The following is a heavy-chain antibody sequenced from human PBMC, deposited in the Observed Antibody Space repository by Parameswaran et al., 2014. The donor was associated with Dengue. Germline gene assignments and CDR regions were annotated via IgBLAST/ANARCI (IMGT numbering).Heavy chain of an antibody. D-gene: IGHD6-6*01. CDR2: ISSSSSTI. J-gene: IGHJ4*02. CDR3: ARAAEVEYSSPFFDY. V-gene: IGHV3-48*02. Sequence: KWIRQPQEGLEWVSYISSSSSTIYYADSVKGRFTISRDNAKNSLYLQMNSLRDEDTAVYYCARAAEVEYSSPFFDYWGQGTLVTVSS.